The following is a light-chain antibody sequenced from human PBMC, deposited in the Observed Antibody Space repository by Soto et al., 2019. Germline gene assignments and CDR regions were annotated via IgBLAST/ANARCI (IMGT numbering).Light chain of an antibody. V-gene: IGKV3-20*01. CDR1: QRVPNSR. CDR2: DTS. J-gene: IGKJ1*01. CDR3: PQYGRSPTK. Sequence: EIVLTQSPDTLPLSPGERATLSCRASQRVPNSRLAWYQQKPGQAPSLVISDTSIRATGIPDRFSGSGSGTDFSLTISSLEPEDSALYPCPQYGRSPTKLGQGTKVDIK.